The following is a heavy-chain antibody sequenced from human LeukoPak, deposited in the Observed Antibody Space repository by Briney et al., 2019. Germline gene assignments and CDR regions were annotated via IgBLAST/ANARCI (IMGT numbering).Heavy chain of an antibody. CDR1: GFTFSSYW. J-gene: IGHJ4*02. Sequence: GGSLRLSCAASGFTFSSYWMSWVRQAPGEGLEWVANIKQDGSEKYYVDSVKGRFTISRDNAKNSLYLQMNSLRAEDTAVYYCAREDRTGYFDYWGQGTLVTVSS. V-gene: IGHV3-7*04. D-gene: IGHD2-15*01. CDR2: IKQDGSEK. CDR3: AREDRTGYFDY.